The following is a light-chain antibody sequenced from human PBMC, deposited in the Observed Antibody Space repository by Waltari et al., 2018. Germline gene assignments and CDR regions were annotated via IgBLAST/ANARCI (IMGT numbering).Light chain of an antibody. V-gene: IGLV2-14*03. CDR3: NSYTSSSTRV. CDR1: NSDVGGYDY. J-gene: IGLJ2*01. Sequence: QSALTQPASVSGSPGQSITISCTGTNSDVGGYDYVSWYQQHPGKAPTLIIYDVSNRPSGVSNRLSGSKSGNTASLTISGLQTEDEADYYCNSYTSSSTRVFGGGTKLTVL. CDR2: DVS.